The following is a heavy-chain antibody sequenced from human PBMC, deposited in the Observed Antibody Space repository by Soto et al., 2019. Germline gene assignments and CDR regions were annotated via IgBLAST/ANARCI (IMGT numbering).Heavy chain of an antibody. Sequence: SETLSLTCTVSGGSISSGTYHWSWIRHHPGKGLEWIGYIYYSGSTYYNPSLKSRLTISVDTSKNQFSLRLSSVTAADTAVYYCAREMNYYDTSGDSHLAYWGQGTLVTVSS. CDR3: AREMNYYDTSGDSHLAY. V-gene: IGHV4-31*03. D-gene: IGHD3-22*01. CDR1: GGSISSGTYH. CDR2: IYYSGST. J-gene: IGHJ4*02.